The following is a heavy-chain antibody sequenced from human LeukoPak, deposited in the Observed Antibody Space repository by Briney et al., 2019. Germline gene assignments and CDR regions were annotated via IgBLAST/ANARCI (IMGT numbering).Heavy chain of an antibody. Sequence: GGSLRLSCEASGFTFSTYTMNWVRQAPGKGLEWVSFISPSSSSIYYADSVKGRFTISRDNAKNSLYLEMNSLRDEDTAVYYCARAMRSGYDYWSQGTLVTVSA. CDR3: ARAMRSGYDY. D-gene: IGHD5-12*01. V-gene: IGHV3-21*01. CDR2: ISPSSSSI. J-gene: IGHJ4*02. CDR1: GFTFSTYT.